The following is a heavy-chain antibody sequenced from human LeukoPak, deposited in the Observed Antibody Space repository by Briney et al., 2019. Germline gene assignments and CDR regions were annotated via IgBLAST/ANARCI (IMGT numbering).Heavy chain of an antibody. J-gene: IGHJ6*02. CDR1: GFSLSTSGMC. Sequence: SGPTLVNPTQTLTLTCTFSGFSLSTSGMCVNWIRQPPGKALEWLARIDWDDDKYYSASLKTSLTISKDTSKNQVVLTMTNVDPEDTGTYYCARMVISAYGFDVWGQGTTVTVSS. V-gene: IGHV2-70*11. CDR2: IDWDDDK. CDR3: ARMVISAYGFDV. D-gene: IGHD2/OR15-2a*01.